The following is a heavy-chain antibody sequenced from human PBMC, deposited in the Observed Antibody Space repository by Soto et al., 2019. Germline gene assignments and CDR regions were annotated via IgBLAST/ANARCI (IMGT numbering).Heavy chain of an antibody. CDR1: GYTFSSYF. CDR2: ISAYNGNT. V-gene: IGHV1-18*01. Sequence: QVQLVQSGAEVKKPGASVKVSCKASGYTFSSYFISWVRQAPGQGLEWMGWISAYNGNTNYAQNLQGRVTMTTDTSTRTGLHGAGELESGGKALYFCARGPPPVDFWGQGTLVTVSS. CDR3: ARGPPPVDF. J-gene: IGHJ4*02.